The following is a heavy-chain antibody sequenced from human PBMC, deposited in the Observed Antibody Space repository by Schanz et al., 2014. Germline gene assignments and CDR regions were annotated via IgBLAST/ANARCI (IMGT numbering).Heavy chain of an antibody. CDR3: ARGNRLQYYDDIWGSYRDPSELDY. D-gene: IGHD3-16*02. J-gene: IGHJ4*02. CDR2: VIPILGVT. Sequence: QVQLVQSGAEVKKPGSSMKVSCKASGGTFSRLTFSWVRQAPGQGLEWMGRVIPILGVTHYAQKFQGRVTITRDTSATTAYMELSSLRSEDTAFYYCARGNRLQYYDDIWGSYRDPSELDYWGQGTLVTVSS. CDR1: GGTFSRLT. V-gene: IGHV1-69*02.